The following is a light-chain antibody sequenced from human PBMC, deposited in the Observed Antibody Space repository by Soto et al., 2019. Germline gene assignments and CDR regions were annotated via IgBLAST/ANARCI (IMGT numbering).Light chain of an antibody. CDR2: DTS. CDR3: QQYNNWPPT. J-gene: IGKJ5*01. CDR1: QSVSIH. Sequence: ETVMTQSPGTLSVSLGERATLSCRASQSVSIHLAWYQQKPGKAPRLLIYDTSTRATGIPARFSGSGSGTEFTLTISSLQSEDFVVYYCQQYNNWPPTFGQGTRLE. V-gene: IGKV3-15*01.